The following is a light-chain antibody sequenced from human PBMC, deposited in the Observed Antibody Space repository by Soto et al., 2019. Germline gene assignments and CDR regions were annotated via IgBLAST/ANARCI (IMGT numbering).Light chain of an antibody. J-gene: IGLJ3*02. Sequence: QSVLTQPPSASGSPGQSVTISCTGTSSDVGAYDYVSWYQQHPGKAPKLIIYEVTNRPSGVSDRFSGSKSGSTASLNISGLQADDEADYYCSSYTSSSALGVFGGGTKLTVL. CDR3: SSYTSSSALGV. CDR2: EVT. V-gene: IGLV2-14*01. CDR1: SSDVGAYDY.